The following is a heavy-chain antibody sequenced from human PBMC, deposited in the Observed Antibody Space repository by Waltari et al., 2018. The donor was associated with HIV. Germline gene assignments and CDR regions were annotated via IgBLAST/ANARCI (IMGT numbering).Heavy chain of an antibody. Sequence: EVQLVESGGGLVKPGGSLRLSCAASGFTFSNACLSWVRQAPGKGLEWVGSSKSKTDGGTTDYAAPVKGRFTISRDDSKNTLYLQMNSLKTEDTAVYYCTTDKATVTTTGYWGQGTLVTVSS. J-gene: IGHJ4*02. CDR3: TTDKATVTTTGY. CDR1: GFTFSNAC. V-gene: IGHV3-15*01. D-gene: IGHD4-4*01. CDR2: SKSKTDGGTT.